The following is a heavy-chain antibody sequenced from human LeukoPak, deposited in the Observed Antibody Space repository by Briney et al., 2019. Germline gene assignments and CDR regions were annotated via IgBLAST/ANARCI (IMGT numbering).Heavy chain of an antibody. V-gene: IGHV4-34*01. D-gene: IGHD5-12*01. Sequence: PSETLSLTCAVYGGSFSGYYWSWIRQPPGKGLEWIGEINHSGSTNYNPSLKSRVTISGDTSKNQFSLKLSSVTAADTAVYFCARGGYVTNFDYWGQGTLATVSS. CDR3: ARGGYVTNFDY. CDR2: INHSGST. CDR1: GGSFSGYY. J-gene: IGHJ4*02.